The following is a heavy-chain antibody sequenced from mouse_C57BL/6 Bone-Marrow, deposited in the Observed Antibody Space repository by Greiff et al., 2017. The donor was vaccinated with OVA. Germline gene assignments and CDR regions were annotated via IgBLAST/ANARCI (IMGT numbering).Heavy chain of an antibody. CDR1: GFTFTDYY. J-gene: IGHJ4*01. CDR3: ASPYAMDY. Sequence: EVQRVESGGGLVQPGGSLSLSCAASGFTFTDYYMSWVRQPPGKALECLGFIRNKANGYTTEYSASVKGRFTISRDNSQSILYLQMNALRAEDSATYYCASPYAMDYWGQGTSVTVSS. CDR2: IRNKANGYTT. V-gene: IGHV7-3*01.